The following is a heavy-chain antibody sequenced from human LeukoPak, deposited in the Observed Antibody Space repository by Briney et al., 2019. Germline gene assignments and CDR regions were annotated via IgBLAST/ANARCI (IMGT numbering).Heavy chain of an antibody. V-gene: IGHV3-7*01. CDR1: GFTFSSYW. J-gene: IGHJ4*02. CDR3: ARDSKTPVRGVVGG. CDR2: IKQDESEK. D-gene: IGHD3-10*01. Sequence: GGSLRLSCAASGFTFSSYWMSWVRQAPGKGLEWVANIKQDESEKYYVDSVKGRFTISRDNAKNSLYLQMNSLRAEDTAVYYCARDSKTPVRGVVGGWGQGTLVTVSS.